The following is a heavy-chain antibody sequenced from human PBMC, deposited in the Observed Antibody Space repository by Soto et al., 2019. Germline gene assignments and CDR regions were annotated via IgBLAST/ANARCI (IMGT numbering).Heavy chain of an antibody. J-gene: IGHJ4*02. CDR2: ISYDGSNK. Sequence: GGSLRLSCAASGFTFSSYGMHWVRQAPGKGLEWVAVISYDGSNKYYADSVKGRFTISRDNSKNTLYLQMNSLRAEDTAVYYCAKDLSYYYDSSGYYSSAFDYWGQGTLVTVSS. CDR3: AKDLSYYYDSSGYYSSAFDY. D-gene: IGHD3-22*01. V-gene: IGHV3-30*18. CDR1: GFTFSSYG.